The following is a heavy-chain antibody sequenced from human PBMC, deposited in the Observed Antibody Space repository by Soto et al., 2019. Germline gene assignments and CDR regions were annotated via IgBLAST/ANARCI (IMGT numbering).Heavy chain of an antibody. Sequence: GGSLRLSCAASGFTFSSYAMSWVRQAPGKGLEWVSAISGSGGSTYYADSVKGRFTISRDNSKNTLYLQMNSLRAEDTAVYYCAKAFQLGYCSGGSCYSSPHDAFDIWGQGTMVTVS. CDR3: AKAFQLGYCSGGSCYSSPHDAFDI. J-gene: IGHJ3*02. CDR1: GFTFSSYA. D-gene: IGHD2-15*01. CDR2: ISGSGGST. V-gene: IGHV3-23*01.